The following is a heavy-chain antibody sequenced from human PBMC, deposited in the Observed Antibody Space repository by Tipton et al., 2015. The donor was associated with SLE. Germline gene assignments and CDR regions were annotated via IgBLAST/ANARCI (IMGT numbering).Heavy chain of an antibody. V-gene: IGHV1-46*01. D-gene: IGHD3-22*01. CDR2: INLSGSST. J-gene: IGHJ6*02. CDR3: ARDRNYYDSRSHYYGGGGLDV. Sequence: QLVQSGAEVKKPGASVKISCKASGFIFTNYYMHWLRQTPGQGLEWMGIINLSGSSTTYAQKFEGGLTMTRDTSTSTVYMELSSLRSDDTAVYFCARDRNYYDSRSHYYGGGGLDVWGQGTTVIVSS. CDR1: GFIFTNYY.